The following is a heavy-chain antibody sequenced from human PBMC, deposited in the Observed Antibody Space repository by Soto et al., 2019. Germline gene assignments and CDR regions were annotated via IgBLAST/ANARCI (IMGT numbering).Heavy chain of an antibody. D-gene: IGHD6-6*01. CDR1: GYTFTTYG. CDR2: ISAYNGNT. CDR3: ARDVIAVRPGWFDP. J-gene: IGHJ5*02. Sequence: ASVKVSCKAAGYTFTTYGISWVRQAPGQGLEWMGWISAYNGNTNYAQKFQDRVTMTTDTSTSTAYMELRSLRSDDTAVYYCARDVIAVRPGWFDPWGQGTLVTVSS. V-gene: IGHV1-18*01.